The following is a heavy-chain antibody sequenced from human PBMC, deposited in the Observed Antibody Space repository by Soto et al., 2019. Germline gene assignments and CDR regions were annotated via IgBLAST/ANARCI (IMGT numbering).Heavy chain of an antibody. CDR2: IGTYTGNT. Sequence: QVQLVQSGPDVKKPGASVKVSCKTSGYTFIDYGVSWVRQAPGHGLEYVGWIGTYTGNTNYAQKVQGRVTLTTDTSTSTAYMELTSLTSDDTAVYYCARTYNWNDSSEFDFWGQGTLVTVSS. J-gene: IGHJ4*02. CDR3: ARTYNWNDSSEFDF. CDR1: GYTFIDYG. V-gene: IGHV1-18*04. D-gene: IGHD1-1*01.